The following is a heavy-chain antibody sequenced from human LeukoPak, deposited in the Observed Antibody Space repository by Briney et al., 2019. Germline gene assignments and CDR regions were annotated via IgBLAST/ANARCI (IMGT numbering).Heavy chain of an antibody. CDR2: ISAYNGNT. V-gene: IGHV1-18*04. J-gene: IGHJ5*02. CDR3: ARDQGVAATSWFDP. Sequence: ASVKVSCNASGYTFSSYGISWVRQAPGQGVEWMGWISAYNGNTNYAQKLQGRVTMTTDTTTSTAYTELRSLRSDDTAVYYCARDQGVAATSWFDPWGQGTLVTVSS. D-gene: IGHD2-15*01. CDR1: GYTFSSYG.